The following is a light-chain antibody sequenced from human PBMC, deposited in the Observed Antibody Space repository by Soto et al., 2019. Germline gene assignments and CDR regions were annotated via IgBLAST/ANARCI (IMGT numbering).Light chain of an antibody. V-gene: IGKV3-15*01. J-gene: IGKJ4*01. CDR2: AAS. CDR3: QQYNKWSPLT. CDR1: QSVSNN. Sequence: EIVMTQSPATLSVSPGERATLSCRASQSVSNNLAWYQQIPGQAPRLLIYAASTRATGIPARFSGSGSGTEFTLTISSLLSQDSAVYYCQQYNKWSPLTFGGGTKVEIK.